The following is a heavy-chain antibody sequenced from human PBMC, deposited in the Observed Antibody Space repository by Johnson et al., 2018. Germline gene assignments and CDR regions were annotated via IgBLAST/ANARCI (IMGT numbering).Heavy chain of an antibody. CDR2: IIPIFGTA. D-gene: IGHD3-22*01. J-gene: IGHJ5*02. Sequence: QVRLVESGAEVKKPGSSVKVSCQASGGTFSSYAISWVRQAPGHGLEWMGGIIPIFGTANYAQKFQGRVTITADEATSTAYMELSSLRSEDTAVYYCGRGTGSGYYYNNWFDPWGQGTLVTVSS. CDR3: GRGTGSGYYYNNWFDP. V-gene: IGHV1-69*01. CDR1: GGTFSSYA.